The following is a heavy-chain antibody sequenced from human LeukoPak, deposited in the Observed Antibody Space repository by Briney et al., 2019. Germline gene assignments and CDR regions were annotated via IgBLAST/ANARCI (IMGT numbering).Heavy chain of an antibody. V-gene: IGHV3-33*01. J-gene: IGHJ5*02. CDR3: ARDVDTSSHSSQLDP. CDR1: GFTFSTFG. D-gene: IGHD5-18*01. CDR2: IQSDGSKQ. Sequence: GSLRLSCATAGFTFSTFGIHWVRQTPGKGLEWAAAIQSDGSKQYYGDSMKGRFTISRDSSKNTVYLQMNSLRDEDTAVYYCARDVDTSSHSSQLDPWGQGTLVTVSS.